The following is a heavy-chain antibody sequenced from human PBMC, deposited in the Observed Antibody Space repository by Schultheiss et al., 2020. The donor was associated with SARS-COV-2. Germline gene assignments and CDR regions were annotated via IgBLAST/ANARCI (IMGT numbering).Heavy chain of an antibody. CDR1: GVSINTGFFY. CDR2: IFHSGSA. J-gene: IGHJ6*02. CDR3: ARADTGYGHGMDV. D-gene: IGHD5-18*01. Sequence: SETLSLTCDVSGVSINTGFFYWNWIRQSPGKGLEWIGNIFHSGSASYNPSLKSRLTISLDTSRNHFSLTLNSMTAADTAVYFCARADTGYGHGMDVWGQGTTVTVSS. V-gene: IGHV4-31*11.